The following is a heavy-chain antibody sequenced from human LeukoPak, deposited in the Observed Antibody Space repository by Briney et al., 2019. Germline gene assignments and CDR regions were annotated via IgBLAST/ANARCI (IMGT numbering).Heavy chain of an antibody. Sequence: ASVKVSCKVSGYTLTELSMHWVRQAPGKGLEWMGGFDPEDGETIYAQKFQGRVTTTEDTSTDTAYMELSSLRSEDTAVYYCATRLGSSWFFDYWGQGTLVTVSS. V-gene: IGHV1-24*01. CDR3: ATRLGSSWFFDY. J-gene: IGHJ4*02. CDR2: FDPEDGET. D-gene: IGHD6-13*01. CDR1: GYTLTELS.